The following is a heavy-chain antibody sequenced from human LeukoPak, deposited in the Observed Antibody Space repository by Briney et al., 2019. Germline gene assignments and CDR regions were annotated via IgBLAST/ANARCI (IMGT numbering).Heavy chain of an antibody. CDR2: IYSGGST. D-gene: IGHD6-19*01. V-gene: IGHV3-66*02. Sequence: PRRSLRLSCAASAFTVSSNYMSWVRPAQRKGLRWVSVIYSGGSTYYADSVKGRFTISRDNSKNTLYLQMNSLRAEDTAVYYCARELWLSPRYYYYYMDVWGKGTTVTVSS. CDR1: AFTVSSNY. CDR3: ARELWLSPRYYYYYMDV. J-gene: IGHJ6*03.